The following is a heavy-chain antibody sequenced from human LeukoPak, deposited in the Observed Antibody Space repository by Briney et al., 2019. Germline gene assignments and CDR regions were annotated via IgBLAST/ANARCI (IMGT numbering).Heavy chain of an antibody. D-gene: IGHD1-26*01. CDR2: FYYSGST. V-gene: IGHV4-39*07. CDR1: GGSISSSSYY. J-gene: IGHJ5*02. CDR3: ARGGNYWPQWWFDP. Sequence: SETLSLTCTVSGGSISSSSYYWGWIRQPPGKGLEWIGSFYYSGSTYYNPSLKSRVTISLGTSKNQFSLKLSSVTPADTAVYYCARGGNYWPQWWFDPWGRGTLVSVSS.